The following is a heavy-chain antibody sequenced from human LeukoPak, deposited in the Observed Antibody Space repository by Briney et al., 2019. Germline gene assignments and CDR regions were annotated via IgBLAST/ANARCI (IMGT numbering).Heavy chain of an antibody. J-gene: IGHJ4*02. Sequence: GGPLRLSCAASGFTVSSNYMSWVRQAPGKGLEWVSGISVNGGSTYYADSVKGRFSISRDNSKNTLYLQMHSLRAEDTAVYYCAKDRGYSYGSLDYWGQGTLVTVSS. CDR1: GFTVSSNY. CDR3: AKDRGYSYGSLDY. V-gene: IGHV3-23*01. D-gene: IGHD5-18*01. CDR2: ISVNGGST.